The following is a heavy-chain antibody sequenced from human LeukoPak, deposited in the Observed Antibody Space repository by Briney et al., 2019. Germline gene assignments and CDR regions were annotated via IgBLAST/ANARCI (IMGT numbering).Heavy chain of an antibody. CDR2: INPNSGGT. J-gene: IGHJ4*02. V-gene: IGHV1-2*06. Sequence: GASVKVSCKASGYTFTGYQIHWVRQAPGQGLEWTGRINPNSGGTNYAQKFQGRVTMTRDTSISTAYMELSGLTSDDTAIYYCARDMVSGGSYSTRFDYWGQGTLVTVSS. CDR3: ARDMVSGGSYSTRFDY. D-gene: IGHD1-26*01. CDR1: GYTFTGYQ.